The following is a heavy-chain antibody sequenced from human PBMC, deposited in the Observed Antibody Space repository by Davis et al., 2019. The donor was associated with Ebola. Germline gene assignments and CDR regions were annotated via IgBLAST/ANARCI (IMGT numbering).Heavy chain of an antibody. CDR2: INHSGST. CDR3: ARDLLYYYDSSAYYPLYYYYGMDV. D-gene: IGHD3-22*01. J-gene: IGHJ6*02. Sequence: SETLSLTCAVYGVSFSGYYWSWIRQPPGKGLEWTGEINHSGSTNYNPSFKSRVTISVDKSKNQFSLKLSSVTAADTAVYYCARDLLYYYDSSAYYPLYYYYGMDVWGQGTTVTVSS. V-gene: IGHV4-34*01. CDR1: GVSFSGYY.